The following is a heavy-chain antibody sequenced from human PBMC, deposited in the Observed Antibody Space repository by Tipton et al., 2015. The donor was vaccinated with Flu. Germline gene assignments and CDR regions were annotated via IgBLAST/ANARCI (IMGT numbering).Heavy chain of an antibody. Sequence: LRLSCAVSGYSISTGYYWGWIRQPPGKGLEWIATISHSGSTYYKPSLKSRVTISLDTFQNQFSLKVNSVTAADTAVYYCSRSTYYYGSGSSDYWGQGTLVTVSS. V-gene: IGHV4-38-2*01. CDR2: ISHSGST. CDR3: SRSTYYYGSGSSDY. D-gene: IGHD3-10*01. CDR1: GYSISTGYY. J-gene: IGHJ4*02.